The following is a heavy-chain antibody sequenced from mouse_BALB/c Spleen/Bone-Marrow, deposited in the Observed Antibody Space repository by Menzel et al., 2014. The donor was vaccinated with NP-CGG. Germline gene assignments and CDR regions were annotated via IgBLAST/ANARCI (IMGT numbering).Heavy chain of an antibody. Sequence: VQLQESGAELAKPGASVKMSCKASGYSFTNYWMHWVKQRPGQGLEWIGYISPSTGYSEYNQKFKDKATLTADKSPNIAYMQLSSLTSEDSAVYYCARYGNYPLFAYWGQGTLVTVSA. D-gene: IGHD2-1*01. CDR2: ISPSTGYS. CDR1: GYSFTNYW. V-gene: IGHV1-7*01. J-gene: IGHJ3*01. CDR3: ARYGNYPLFAY.